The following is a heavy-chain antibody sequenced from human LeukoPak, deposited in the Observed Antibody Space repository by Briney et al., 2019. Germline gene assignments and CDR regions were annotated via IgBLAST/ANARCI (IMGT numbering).Heavy chain of an antibody. CDR3: TRGFTLIDPNY. J-gene: IGHJ4*02. CDR2: IRSTALGGTI. Sequence: GGSLRLSCTPSGFSFGDYAVSWVRQAPGKGLEWVGFIRSTALGGTIEYAASVKGRFTISRDDSKSIAYLQMDSLKTEDTAVYYCTRGFTLIDPNYWGQGTLVTVSS. D-gene: IGHD3-22*01. V-gene: IGHV3-49*04. CDR1: GFSFGDYA.